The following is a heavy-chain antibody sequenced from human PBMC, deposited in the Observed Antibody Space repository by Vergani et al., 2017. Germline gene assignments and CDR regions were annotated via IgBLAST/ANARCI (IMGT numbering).Heavy chain of an antibody. Sequence: AASGFTFSSYGMHWVRQAPGKGLEWVAVISYDGSNKYYADSVKGRFTISRDNSKNTLYLQMNSLRAEDTAVYYCAKDLSVDIVATTPFDYWGLGTLVTVSS. D-gene: IGHD5-12*01. CDR2: ISYDGSNK. J-gene: IGHJ4*02. CDR3: AKDLSVDIVATTPFDY. CDR1: GFTFSSYG. V-gene: IGHV3-30*18.